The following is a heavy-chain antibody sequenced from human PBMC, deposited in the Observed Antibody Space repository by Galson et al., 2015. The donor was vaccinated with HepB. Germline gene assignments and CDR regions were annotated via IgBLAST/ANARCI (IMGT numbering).Heavy chain of an antibody. D-gene: IGHD3-3*01. Sequence: SVKVSCKASGGTFSSYAISWVRQAPGQGLEWMGGIIPIFGTANYAQKFQGRVTITADESTSTAYMELSSLRSEDTAVYYCASHRTGLEWLSPYYFDYWGQGTLVTVSS. CDR1: GGTFSSYA. CDR2: IIPIFGTA. V-gene: IGHV1-69*13. CDR3: ASHRTGLEWLSPYYFDY. J-gene: IGHJ4*02.